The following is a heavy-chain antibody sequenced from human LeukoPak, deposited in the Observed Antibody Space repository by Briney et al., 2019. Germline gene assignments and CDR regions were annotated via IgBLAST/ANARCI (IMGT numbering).Heavy chain of an antibody. J-gene: IGHJ5*02. D-gene: IGHD6-6*01. CDR1: GYSISSGYY. CDR2: IYHSGST. Sequence: SETLSLTCTVSGYSISSGYYWGWIRQPPGKGLEWIGSIYHSGSTYYNPSLKSRVTISVDTSKNKFSLKLSSVTAADTAVYYCARDRGSSSVWFDPWGQGTLVTVSS. CDR3: ARDRGSSSVWFDP. V-gene: IGHV4-38-2*02.